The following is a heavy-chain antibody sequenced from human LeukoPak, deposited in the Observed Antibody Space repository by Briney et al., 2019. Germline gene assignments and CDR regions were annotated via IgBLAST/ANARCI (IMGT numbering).Heavy chain of an antibody. D-gene: IGHD6-19*01. V-gene: IGHV1-69*05. CDR2: IIPIFGTA. J-gene: IGHJ4*02. CDR1: RGTFSSYA. CDR3: ARIAVAGYIDY. Sequence: SVKVSCKASRGTFSSYAISWVRQAPGQGLEWMGRIIPIFGTANYAQKFQGRVTVTTDESTSTAYMELSSLRSEDTAVYYCARIAVAGYIDYWGQGTLVTVSS.